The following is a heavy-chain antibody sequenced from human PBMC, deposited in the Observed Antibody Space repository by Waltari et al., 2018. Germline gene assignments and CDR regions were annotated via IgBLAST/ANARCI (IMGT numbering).Heavy chain of an antibody. V-gene: IGHV3-30*18. D-gene: IGHD6-19*01. CDR3: AKDGSGWYSAGLDY. CDR2: LSYDGGNK. Sequence: QVQLVESGGGVVQPGRSLRLSCAASGFTFSNYGRHWVRQAPGKGLGWVAVLSYDGGNKFYADSVKGRFTISRDNSNNTLYLQMSSLRTEDTGVYYCAKDGSGWYSAGLDYWGQGTLVTVSS. CDR1: GFTFSNYG. J-gene: IGHJ4*02.